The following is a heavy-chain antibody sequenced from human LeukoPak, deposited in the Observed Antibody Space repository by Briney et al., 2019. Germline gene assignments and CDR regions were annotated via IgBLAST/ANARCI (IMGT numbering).Heavy chain of an antibody. CDR3: ARRYYDFWSGYYPTQYYFDY. D-gene: IGHD3-3*01. J-gene: IGHJ4*02. Sequence: KPSETLSLTCAVYGGSFSGYYWSWIRQPPGKGLEWIGEINHSGSTNYNPSLKSRVTISVDTSKNQFSLKLSSVTAADTAVYYCARRYYDFWSGYYPTQYYFDYWGQGTLVTVSS. CDR1: GGSFSGYY. V-gene: IGHV4-34*01. CDR2: INHSGST.